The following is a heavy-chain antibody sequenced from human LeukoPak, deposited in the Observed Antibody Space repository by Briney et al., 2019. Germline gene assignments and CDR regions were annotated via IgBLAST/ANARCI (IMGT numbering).Heavy chain of an antibody. CDR3: ARSPDLAVRSSWYSGYESYYGMDV. Sequence: ASVKVSCKASGGTFSTYGITWVRQAPGQGLEWMGWINPNSGGTNYAQKFQGRVTMTRDTSISTAYMELSRLRSDDTAVYYCARSPDLAVRSSWYSGYESYYGMDVWGQGTTVTVSS. J-gene: IGHJ6*02. D-gene: IGHD6-13*01. CDR2: INPNSGGT. CDR1: GGTFSTYG. V-gene: IGHV1-2*02.